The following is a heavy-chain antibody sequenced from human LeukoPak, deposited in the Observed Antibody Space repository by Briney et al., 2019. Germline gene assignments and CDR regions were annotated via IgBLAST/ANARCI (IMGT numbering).Heavy chain of an antibody. CDR1: VFTFSVCA. V-gene: IGHV3-23*01. CDR2: ISGSGGST. J-gene: IGHJ3*02. Sequence: VGCLRPSCAASVFTFSVCAMRWVRQSSGKWLEWVSAISGSGGSTYYADSVRGRFTISRDNSKNTLYLQMNSLRAEDTAVYYCAKSGNVVDAFDIWGQGTVVTVSS. D-gene: IGHD3-10*01. CDR3: AKSGNVVDAFDI.